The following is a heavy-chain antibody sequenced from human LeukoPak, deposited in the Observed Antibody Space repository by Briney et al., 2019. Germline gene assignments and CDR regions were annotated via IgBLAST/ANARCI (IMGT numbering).Heavy chain of an antibody. J-gene: IGHJ3*02. CDR2: IKQDGSEK. Sequence: GGSLRLSCAASGFTFSSYWMSWVRQAPGKGLEWVANIKQDGSEKYYVDSVKGRFTISRDNAKNSLYLQMNSLRAEDTAVYYCARSSPYGDYLLNAFDIWGQGTMVTVSS. V-gene: IGHV3-7*01. CDR3: ARSSPYGDYLLNAFDI. D-gene: IGHD4-17*01. CDR1: GFTFSSYW.